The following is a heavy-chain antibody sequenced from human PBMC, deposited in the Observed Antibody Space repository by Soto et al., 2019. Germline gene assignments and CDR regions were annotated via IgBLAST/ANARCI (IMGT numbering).Heavy chain of an antibody. CDR3: ASGDRGAFDL. CDR1: GFTFSYYW. V-gene: IGHV3-74*01. Sequence: EVPLVESGGGLVRPGGSLRLSCAASGFTFSYYWMHWVRQAPGKGLVWVSRIHSDGSSTTYADFVKGRFIISREKARKTVNLQMNSVRVEDTAVYYCASGDRGAFDLWGQGTVVTVSS. CDR2: IHSDGSST. J-gene: IGHJ3*01. D-gene: IGHD3-10*01.